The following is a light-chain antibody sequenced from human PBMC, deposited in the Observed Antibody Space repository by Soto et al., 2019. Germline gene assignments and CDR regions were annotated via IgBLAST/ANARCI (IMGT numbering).Light chain of an antibody. CDR3: QQYNNWPWT. CDR2: AAS. V-gene: IGKV3-15*01. CDR1: QSVSSN. J-gene: IGKJ1*01. Sequence: EIVMTQSPATLSVSPGERATLSCRASQSVSSNLAWYQEKPGQAPRLLIYAASARATGIPGRFSGSGSGTEFTLTISSLQSEDFAVYYCQQYNNWPWTFGQGTKVDIK.